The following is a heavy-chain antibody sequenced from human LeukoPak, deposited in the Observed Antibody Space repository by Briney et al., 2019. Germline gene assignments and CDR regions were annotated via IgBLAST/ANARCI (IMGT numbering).Heavy chain of an antibody. CDR2: IIPIFGTA. Sequence: GASVKVSCKASRGTFSSNGISWVRQAPGQGLEWMGGIIPIFGTANYAQKFRGRVTITADESTSTAYMELSSLRSEDTAVYFCARDARRRYCSTASCYRGWFDPWGQGTLVTVSS. D-gene: IGHD2-2*01. CDR3: ARDARRRYCSTASCYRGWFDP. CDR1: RGTFSSNG. J-gene: IGHJ5*02. V-gene: IGHV1-69*01.